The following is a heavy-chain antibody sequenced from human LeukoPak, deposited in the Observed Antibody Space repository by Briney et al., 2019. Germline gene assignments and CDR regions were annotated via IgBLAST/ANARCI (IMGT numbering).Heavy chain of an antibody. CDR1: GGSISSYY. V-gene: IGHV4-4*07. D-gene: IGHD6-19*01. J-gene: IGHJ4*02. CDR3: ARGTSSGWIFDY. CDR2: IYSSGST. Sequence: SETLSLTCTVSGGSISSYYWSWIRQPAGKGLEWIGRIYSSGSTNYSPSLESRVTMSVDTVKNQMSLKGSSVTAADTAVYYCARGTSSGWIFDYWGQGTLVTVSS.